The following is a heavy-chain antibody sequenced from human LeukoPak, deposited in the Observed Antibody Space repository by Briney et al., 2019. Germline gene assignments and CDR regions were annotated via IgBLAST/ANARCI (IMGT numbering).Heavy chain of an antibody. CDR2: ISSSSSYI. D-gene: IGHD5-18*01. CDR3: ARGYVDTAKVFDY. J-gene: IGHJ4*02. V-gene: IGHV3-21*01. Sequence: PGGSLRLSCAASGFTFSSYSMNWVRQAPGKGLEWVSSISSSSSYIYYADSVKGRFTISRDNAKNSLYLQMNSLRAEDTAVYYCARGYVDTAKVFDYWGQGTLVTVSS. CDR1: GFTFSSYS.